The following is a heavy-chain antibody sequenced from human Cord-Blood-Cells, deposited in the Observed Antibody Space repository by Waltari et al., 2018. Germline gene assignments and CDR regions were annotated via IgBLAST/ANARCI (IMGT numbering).Heavy chain of an antibody. CDR2: IYYSGST. Sequence: QLQLQESGPGLVKPSETLSLTCTVSGGSISSSSYYWGWIRQPPGKGLEWIGSIYYSGSTYYNPSLKSRVTISVDTSKNQFSLKLSSVTAADTAVYYCARQPGFSGAFDIWGQGTMVTDSS. CDR1: GGSISSSSYY. J-gene: IGHJ3*02. D-gene: IGHD3-10*01. CDR3: ARQPGFSGAFDI. V-gene: IGHV4-39*01.